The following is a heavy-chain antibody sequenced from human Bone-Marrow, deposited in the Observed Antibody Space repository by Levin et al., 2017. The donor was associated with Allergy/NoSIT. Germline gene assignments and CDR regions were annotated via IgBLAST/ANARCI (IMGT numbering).Heavy chain of an antibody. V-gene: IGHV4-59*11. CDR3: SSAPNRNYFDH. CDR2: ISNSGST. CDR1: SGFISNHY. D-gene: IGHD1/OR15-1a*01. Sequence: SQTLSLTCTVSSGFISNHYWSWIRQPPGKEMEWIGHISNSGSTSYNPSLKSRVTISLDTSKNQFSLTLTSVSAADTAVYYCSSAPNRNYFDHWGQGTLATVSS. J-gene: IGHJ4*02.